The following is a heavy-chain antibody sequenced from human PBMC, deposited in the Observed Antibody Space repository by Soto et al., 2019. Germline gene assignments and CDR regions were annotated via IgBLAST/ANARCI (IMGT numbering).Heavy chain of an antibody. V-gene: IGHV1-18*01. CDR2: IGASSGNT. CDR1: GYTFTSYT. CDR3: ARDTGNFFDD. J-gene: IGHJ4*02. Sequence: GASVKVSCKASGYTFTSYTVSCVRQAPGQGLEWVGWIGASSGNTDSARNLQGRVTMTTDTSTSTAYMELRSLRSDDTAVYYCARDTGNFFDDWGQGTLVTVSS.